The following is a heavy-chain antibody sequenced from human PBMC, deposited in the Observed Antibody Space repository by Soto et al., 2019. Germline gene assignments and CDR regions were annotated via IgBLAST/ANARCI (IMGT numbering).Heavy chain of an antibody. Sequence: SETLSLTCTVSGGSISSSSYYWGWIRQPPGKGLEWIGSIYYSGSTYYNPSLKSRVTISVDTSKNQFSLKLSSVTAADTAVYYCARQGSWYLTYYYYYGMDVWGQGTKVTVSS. D-gene: IGHD6-13*01. V-gene: IGHV4-39*01. CDR3: ARQGSWYLTYYYYYGMDV. CDR2: IYYSGST. J-gene: IGHJ6*02. CDR1: GGSISSSSYY.